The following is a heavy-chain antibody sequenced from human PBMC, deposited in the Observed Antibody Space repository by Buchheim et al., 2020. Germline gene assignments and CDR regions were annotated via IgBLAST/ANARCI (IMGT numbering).Heavy chain of an antibody. Sequence: EMQLVESGGGLVQPGGSLRLSCAVSGFTFSSYSMNWVRQAPGKGLEWVSAISGSGGSTYYADSVKGRFTISRDNSKNTLYLQMNSLRAEDTAVYYCARDRVQASGGIYYYYYGMDVWGQGTT. V-gene: IGHV3-23*04. CDR2: ISGSGGST. CDR1: GFTFSSYS. J-gene: IGHJ6*02. CDR3: ARDRVQASGGIYYYYYGMDV. D-gene: IGHD1-26*01.